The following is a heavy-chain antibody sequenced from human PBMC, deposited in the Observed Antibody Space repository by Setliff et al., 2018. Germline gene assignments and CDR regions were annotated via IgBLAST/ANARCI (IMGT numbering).Heavy chain of an antibody. Sequence: SETLSLTSTVSGGSMGSYYWTWIRQSAGKGLEWIGRVYTTGSTAFNPSLNSRVTMSLDKSKNQFSLKLYSVTAADTAVYFCARVRITPYCMDVWGKGTTVTVSS. D-gene: IGHD3-10*01. CDR3: ARVRITPYCMDV. V-gene: IGHV4-4*07. CDR2: VYTTGST. J-gene: IGHJ6*03. CDR1: GGSMGSYY.